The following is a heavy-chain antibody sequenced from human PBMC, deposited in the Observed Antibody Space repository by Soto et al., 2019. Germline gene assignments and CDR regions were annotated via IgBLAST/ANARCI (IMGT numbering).Heavy chain of an antibody. Sequence: PGGSLRLSCAASGFTFSSYGMHWVRQAPGKGLEWVAVIWYNGSNKKYADSVKGRLTISRDNSENTLYLQMNSLRAEDTAVYYCAKDYGDWTGLYYYGMDVWGQGTTVTVSS. CDR2: IWYNGSNK. D-gene: IGHD4-17*01. CDR3: AKDYGDWTGLYYYGMDV. V-gene: IGHV3-33*06. J-gene: IGHJ6*02. CDR1: GFTFSSYG.